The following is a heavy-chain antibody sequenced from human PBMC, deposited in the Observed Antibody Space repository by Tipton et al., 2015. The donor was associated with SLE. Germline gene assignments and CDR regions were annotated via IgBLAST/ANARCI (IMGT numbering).Heavy chain of an antibody. CDR3: ARRVYSSGKGFDF. CDR2: INHSGST. Sequence: LRLSCAVYGGSFSGYYWSWIRQPPGKGLEWIGEINHSGSTNYNPSLKSRVTTSVDTSKNQFSLKLSSVTAADTAVYYCARRVYSSGKGFDFWGQGTLVTVSS. D-gene: IGHD3-22*01. J-gene: IGHJ4*02. CDR1: GGSFSGYY. V-gene: IGHV4-34*01.